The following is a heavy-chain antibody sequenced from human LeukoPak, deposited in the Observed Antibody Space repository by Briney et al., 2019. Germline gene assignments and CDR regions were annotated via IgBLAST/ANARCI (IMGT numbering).Heavy chain of an antibody. D-gene: IGHD6-13*01. Sequence: PETPSLTRSVSGDSISNADYYWGSIRHAPGKGLEWIGSIFYGERNHYNPSLKSRATMSVDTSKNQFSLKLTSVTAADAAMYYCARQLPTAAADTRGYFEDGGEG. CDR1: GDSISNADYY. CDR3: ARQLPTAAADTRGYFED. J-gene: IGHJ4*01. CDR2: IFYGERN. V-gene: IGHV4-39*01.